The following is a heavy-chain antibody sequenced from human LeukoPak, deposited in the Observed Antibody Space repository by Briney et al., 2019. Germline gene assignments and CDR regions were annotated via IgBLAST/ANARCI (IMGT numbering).Heavy chain of an antibody. CDR2: IKSKTDGGTT. V-gene: IGHV3-15*01. Sequence: GSLRLSCAASGFPFSSHEMNWVRQAPGKGLEWVGRIKSKTDGGTTDYAAPVKGRFTISRDDSKNTLYLQMNSLKTEDTAVYYCTTGGYGGQFDYWGQGTLVTVSS. D-gene: IGHD5-12*01. CDR3: TTGGYGGQFDY. J-gene: IGHJ4*02. CDR1: GFPFSSHE.